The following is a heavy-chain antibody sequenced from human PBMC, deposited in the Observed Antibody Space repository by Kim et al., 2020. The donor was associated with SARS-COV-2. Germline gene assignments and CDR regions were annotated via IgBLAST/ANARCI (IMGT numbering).Heavy chain of an antibody. V-gene: IGHV3-11*01. D-gene: IGHD6-19*01. CDR2: IGFNGRTT. CDR1: GFNFYNYN. Sequence: GGSLRLSCSASGFNFYNYNMAWVRQAPGKGLEWLANIGFNGRTTYYASSLRGRFTVSRDNTKNLVFLQMTDLRADDTAVYYCAREGDSYPAVAVSGFLNYWGQGTLVSVSS. CDR3: AREGDSYPAVAVSGFLNY. J-gene: IGHJ4*02.